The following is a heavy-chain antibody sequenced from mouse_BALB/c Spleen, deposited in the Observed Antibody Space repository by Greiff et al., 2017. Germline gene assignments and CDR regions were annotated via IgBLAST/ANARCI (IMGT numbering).Heavy chain of an antibody. CDR2: IYPGDGDT. J-gene: IGHJ4*01. D-gene: IGHD1-2*01. Sequence: QVQLQQSGAELVRPGSSVKISCKASGYAFSSYWMNWVKQRPGQGLEWIGQIYPGDGDTNYNGKFKGKATLTADKSSSTAYMQLSSLTSEDSAVYFCARGYYGDGEAMDYWGQGTSVTVSS. CDR1: GYAFSSYW. V-gene: IGHV1-80*01. CDR3: ARGYYGDGEAMDY.